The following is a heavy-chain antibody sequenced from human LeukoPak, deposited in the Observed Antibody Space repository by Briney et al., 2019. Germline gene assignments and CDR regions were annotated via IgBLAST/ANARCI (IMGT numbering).Heavy chain of an antibody. CDR3: ARGGSSWYKSFDY. Sequence: ETLSLTCTVSGGSISSYYWSWIRQTPGKGLEWIGYIYYSGSTNYNPSLKSRVTISVDTSKNQFSLKLSSVTAADTAVYYCARGGSSWYKSFDYWGQGTLVTVSS. CDR1: GGSISSYY. V-gene: IGHV4-59*01. CDR2: IYYSGST. J-gene: IGHJ4*02. D-gene: IGHD6-13*01.